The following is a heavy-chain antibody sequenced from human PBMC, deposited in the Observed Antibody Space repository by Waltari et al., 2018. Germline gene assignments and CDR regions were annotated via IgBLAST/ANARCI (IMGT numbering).Heavy chain of an antibody. CDR2: IYHSGST. CDR1: GYSISSGYY. V-gene: IGHV4-38-2*02. J-gene: IGHJ5*02. Sequence: QVQLQESGPGLVKPSETLSLTCTVSGYSISSGYYWGWIRQPPGKGLGWIGSIYHSGSTYYNPSLKSRVTISVDTSKNQFSLKLSSVTAADTAVYYCARDSEMTTVTTGWFDPWGQGTLVTVSS. D-gene: IGHD4-4*01. CDR3: ARDSEMTTVTTGWFDP.